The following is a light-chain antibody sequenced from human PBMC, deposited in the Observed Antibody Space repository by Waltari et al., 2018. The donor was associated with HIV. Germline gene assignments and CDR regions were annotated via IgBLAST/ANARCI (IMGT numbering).Light chain of an antibody. V-gene: IGLV1-47*01. CDR1: ASNIGRNY. Sequence: QSVLTQPPSASGTPGQRVSISCSGSASNIGRNYVYWYQQVAGTAPKLLIYRDNQRPSGVSDRFSGSKSGSSASLAISGLRSEDEAAYFCAVWDDSLTGVIFGGKTKLTVL. J-gene: IGLJ2*01. CDR2: RDN. CDR3: AVWDDSLTGVI.